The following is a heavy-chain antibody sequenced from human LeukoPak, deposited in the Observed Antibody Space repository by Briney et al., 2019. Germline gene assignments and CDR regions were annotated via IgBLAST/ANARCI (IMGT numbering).Heavy chain of an antibody. CDR3: ARRRPPYYYGAGSDFDH. CDR2: INPNSGGT. CDR1: GYSFTAYY. Sequence: ASVKVSCKASGYSFTAYYMHWVRQAPGQGLEWMGWINPNSGGTNYAQKFQGRVTMTRDTSISTAYMELSRLRSDDTAVYYCARRRPPYYYGAGSDFDHWGQGTQVTVSS. D-gene: IGHD3-10*01. J-gene: IGHJ4*02. V-gene: IGHV1-2*02.